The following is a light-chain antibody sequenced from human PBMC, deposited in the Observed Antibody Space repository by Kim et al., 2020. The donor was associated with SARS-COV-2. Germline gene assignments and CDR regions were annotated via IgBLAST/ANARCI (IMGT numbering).Light chain of an antibody. J-gene: IGKJ4*01. CDR3: QQFGNSPPVS. Sequence: PGENAALACRASQSVSNNDLAWYQQKPDQAPRLRIDGASTRATGIPDRFSGSGSGTDFTLTISRLEPEDFAVYYCQQFGNSPPVSFGGGTKVDIK. V-gene: IGKV3-20*01. CDR1: QSVSNND. CDR2: GAS.